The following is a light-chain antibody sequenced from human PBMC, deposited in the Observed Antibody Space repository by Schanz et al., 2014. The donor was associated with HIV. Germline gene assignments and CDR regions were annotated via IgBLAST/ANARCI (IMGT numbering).Light chain of an antibody. CDR3: QKYNSAPWT. V-gene: IGKV1-27*01. J-gene: IGKJ1*01. CDR1: QGISNY. CDR2: SAS. Sequence: DILMTQSPASLSVSVGDRVTFTCRASQGISNYLAWFQQKPRKVPKLLIYSASTLQSGVPSRFSGSGSGTNFSLTISSLQPEDVATYYCQKYNSAPWTFGQGTKVEI.